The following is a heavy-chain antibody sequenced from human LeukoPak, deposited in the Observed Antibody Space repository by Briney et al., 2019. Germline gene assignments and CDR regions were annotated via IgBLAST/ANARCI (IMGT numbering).Heavy chain of an antibody. J-gene: IGHJ5*02. CDR3: ARLVAGQTGNLFDP. CDR2: IYYSGST. V-gene: IGHV4-59*08. Sequence: SETLSLTCTVSGGSISSYYWSWIRQPPGKGLEWIGYIYYSGSTNYNPSLKSRVTISVDTSKNQFSLKLSSVTAADTAVYYCARLVAGQTGNLFDPWGQGTLVTVSS. CDR1: GGSISSYY. D-gene: IGHD6-19*01.